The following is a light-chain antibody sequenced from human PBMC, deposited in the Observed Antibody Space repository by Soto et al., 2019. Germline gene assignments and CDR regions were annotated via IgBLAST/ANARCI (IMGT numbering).Light chain of an antibody. CDR3: PNYTNSGP. J-gene: IGKJ1*01. V-gene: IGKV3-20*01. CDR1: QSVSSNY. Sequence: LLPQSPCTLSVSPRERATLSCRATQSVSSNYLAWYQQKPGQAPRLLIYGASTRPTGIPERFSGSGAAADFPISISRLKAEGPVGDYRPNYTNSGPFGQGTKVDIK. CDR2: GAS.